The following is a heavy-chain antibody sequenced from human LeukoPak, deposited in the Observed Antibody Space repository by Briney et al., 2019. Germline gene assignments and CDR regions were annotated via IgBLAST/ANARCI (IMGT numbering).Heavy chain of an antibody. Sequence: GESLKISCEGPGSSSTNYWIGWARQIPAKGLAWMGFIYPGNSDTRYSPSFQGQFTFSADKSTGTAYLQWSSLKASDTAIYYCARRPPDYNKAFDIWGQGTTVTVSS. D-gene: IGHD4-11*01. J-gene: IGHJ3*02. CDR3: ARRPPDYNKAFDI. CDR1: GSSSTNYW. V-gene: IGHV5-51*01. CDR2: IYPGNSDT.